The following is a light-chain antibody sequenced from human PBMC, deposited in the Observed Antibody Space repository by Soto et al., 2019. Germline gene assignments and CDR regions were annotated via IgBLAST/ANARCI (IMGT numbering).Light chain of an antibody. CDR3: SSYTSASTPLV. CDR1: GSDVGGYNY. Sequence: QSALTQPASVSGSPGQSITISCTGTGSDVGGYNYVSWYQQHPGKAPKVMIYDVSNRPSGVSNRFSGSKSGNTASLTISGLQAEVEADYYCSSYTSASTPLVFGGGTQLTVL. J-gene: IGLJ2*01. CDR2: DVS. V-gene: IGLV2-14*01.